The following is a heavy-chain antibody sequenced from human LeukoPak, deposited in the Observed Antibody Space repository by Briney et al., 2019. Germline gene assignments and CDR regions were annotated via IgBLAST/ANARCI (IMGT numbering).Heavy chain of an antibody. V-gene: IGHV1-2*06. CDR1: GGTFISYA. CDR2: INPNSGGT. J-gene: IGHJ4*02. Sequence: ASVKVSCKASGGTFISYAISWVRQAPGQGLEWMGRINPNSGGTNYAQKFQGRVTMTRDTSISTAYMELSRLRSDDTAVYYCASLGDGYIEFDYWGQGTLVTVSS. CDR3: ASLGDGYIEFDY. D-gene: IGHD5-24*01.